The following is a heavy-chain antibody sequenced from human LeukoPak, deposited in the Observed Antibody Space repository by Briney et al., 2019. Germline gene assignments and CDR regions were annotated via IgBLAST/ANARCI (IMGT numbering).Heavy chain of an antibody. CDR2: IYSGGST. D-gene: IGHD5-18*01. J-gene: IGHJ4*02. CDR3: ARALDTAMRD. V-gene: IGHV3-53*01. CDR1: GFTVSSNY. Sequence: GGSLRLSCAASGFTVSSNYMSWVRQAPGKGLEWVSIIYSGGSTYYADSVKGRFTISRDNSKNTLYLQMNSLRVEDTAVYYCARALDTAMRDWGQGTLVTVSS.